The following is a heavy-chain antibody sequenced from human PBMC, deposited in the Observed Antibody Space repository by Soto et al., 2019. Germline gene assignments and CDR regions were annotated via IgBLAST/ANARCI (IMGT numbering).Heavy chain of an antibody. V-gene: IGHV1-8*01. J-gene: IGHJ4*02. CDR1: GYTFTSYD. CDR3: ARADWYGDYVLLVLDY. D-gene: IGHD4-17*01. CDR2: MNPNSGNT. Sequence: QVQLVQSGAEVKKPGASVKVSCKASGYTFTSYDINWVRQATGQGLEWMGWMNPNSGNTGYAQKFQGRVTMTRNTSISKAYMELSSLRSEDTAVYYCARADWYGDYVLLVLDYWGQGTLVSVSS.